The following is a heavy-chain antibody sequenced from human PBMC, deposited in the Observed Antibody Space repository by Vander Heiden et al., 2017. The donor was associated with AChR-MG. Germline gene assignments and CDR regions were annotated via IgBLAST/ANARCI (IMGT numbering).Heavy chain of an antibody. D-gene: IGHD3-10*01. Sequence: EVQLVASGGGLVKPGGSLRLSCAASGFTFSSYRMNWVRQAPGKGLEWVSSISSSSSYIYYADSVKGRFTISRDNAKNSLYLQMNSLRAEDTAVYYCASYYYGSGSNYYYYGMDVWGQGTTVTVSS. V-gene: IGHV3-21*01. J-gene: IGHJ6*02. CDR3: ASYYYGSGSNYYYYGMDV. CDR2: ISSSSSYI. CDR1: GFTFSSYR.